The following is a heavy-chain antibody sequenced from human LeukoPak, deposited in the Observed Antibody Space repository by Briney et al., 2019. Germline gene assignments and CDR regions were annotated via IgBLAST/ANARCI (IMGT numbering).Heavy chain of an antibody. CDR1: AFILSNFV. Sequence: GRSLRLSCSASAFILSNFVMHWVRHAPGKGLVWVARIPSDDNPTNYADSVQGRFTISRDNAKNTLYLHMNDLRVEDTAVYFCARDHYFKIDYWGQGTPVTVSS. D-gene: IGHD3-10*01. J-gene: IGHJ4*02. V-gene: IGHV3-74*01. CDR2: IPSDDNPT. CDR3: ARDHYFKIDY.